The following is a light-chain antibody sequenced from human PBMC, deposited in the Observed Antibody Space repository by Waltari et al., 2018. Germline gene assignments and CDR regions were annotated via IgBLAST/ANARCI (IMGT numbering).Light chain of an antibody. CDR1: QDISNY. Sequence: DILMTQSPFLLSASVGDRVTITCQASQDISNYLNWFQQKPGEAPKLLIYAASSLQSGVPSKFSGSGSGTDFTLTISSLQPEDFATYYCQQYNSYPLTFGGGTKVEIK. CDR2: AAS. J-gene: IGKJ4*01. V-gene: IGKV1-16*02. CDR3: QQYNSYPLT.